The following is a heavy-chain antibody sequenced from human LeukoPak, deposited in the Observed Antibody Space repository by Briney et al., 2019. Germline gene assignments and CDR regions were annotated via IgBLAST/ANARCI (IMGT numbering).Heavy chain of an antibody. J-gene: IGHJ5*02. Sequence: PSETLSLTCTVSGGSISSGGYYWSWIRQPPGKGLEWIGYIYHSGSTDYNPSLKSRVTISLDTSKNQFSLRMSSLTAADTAVYYCARAYSVSWNWFDPWGQGILVTVSS. CDR1: GGSISSGGYY. CDR3: ARAYSVSWNWFDP. CDR2: IYHSGST. V-gene: IGHV4-30-2*01. D-gene: IGHD6-13*01.